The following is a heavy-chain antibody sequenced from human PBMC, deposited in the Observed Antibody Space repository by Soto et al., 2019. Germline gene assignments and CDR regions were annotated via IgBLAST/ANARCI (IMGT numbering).Heavy chain of an antibody. CDR2: ISGSGKDT. V-gene: IGHV3-21*06. CDR1: GFTFSNYR. Sequence: GGFLRLSCATSGFTFSNYRMNWVREAPGKGLEWVASISGSGKDTFYRDSVKGRFTISRDNAESSLVLQMNSLTVDDTAVYHCARVHLVRTSSYYCGMDVWGPGTTVTVSS. CDR3: ARVHLVRTSSYYCGMDV. D-gene: IGHD6-6*01. J-gene: IGHJ6*02.